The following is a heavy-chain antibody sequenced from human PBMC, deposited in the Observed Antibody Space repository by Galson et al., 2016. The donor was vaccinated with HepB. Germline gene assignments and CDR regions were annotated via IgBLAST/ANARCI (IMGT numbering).Heavy chain of an antibody. D-gene: IGHD2-15*01. V-gene: IGHV3-30-3*01. Sequence: SLRLSCAASGFTFSTYAMHWVRQAPGKGLEWVAVISYYGSHKYYADSVKGRFTISRDNSKNTLYLQMNSLRAEDTAVYYCARDVPGTPTLDYWGQGALVTVSS. J-gene: IGHJ4*02. CDR2: ISYYGSHK. CDR3: ARDVPGTPTLDY. CDR1: GFTFSTYA.